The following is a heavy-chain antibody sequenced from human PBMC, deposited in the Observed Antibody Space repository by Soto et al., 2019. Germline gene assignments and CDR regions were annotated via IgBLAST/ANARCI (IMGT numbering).Heavy chain of an antibody. J-gene: IGHJ6*02. V-gene: IGHV5-51*01. CDR1: GYSFTSYW. CDR2: IYPGDSDT. CDR3: ARVEQWLVSRYYYYGMDV. Sequence: PGESIKISCKGSGYSFTSYWIGWVRQMPGKGLEWMGIIYPGDSDTRYSPSFQGQVTISADKSISTAYLQWSSLKASDTAMYYCARVEQWLVSRYYYYGMDVWGQGTTVTVSS. D-gene: IGHD6-19*01.